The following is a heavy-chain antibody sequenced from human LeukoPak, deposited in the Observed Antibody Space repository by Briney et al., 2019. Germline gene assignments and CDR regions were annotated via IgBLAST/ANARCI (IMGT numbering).Heavy chain of an antibody. J-gene: IGHJ4*02. D-gene: IGHD3-10*01. CDR3: ARVRGVRGVITHHPFDY. V-gene: IGHV1-8*02. CDR1: GYTFTSYY. Sequence: ASVKVSCKASGYTFTSYYMHWVRQAPGQGLEWMGWMNPNSGNTGYAQKFQGRVTMTRNTSISTAYMELSSLRSEDTAVYYCARVRGVRGVITHHPFDYWGQGTLVTVSS. CDR2: MNPNSGNT.